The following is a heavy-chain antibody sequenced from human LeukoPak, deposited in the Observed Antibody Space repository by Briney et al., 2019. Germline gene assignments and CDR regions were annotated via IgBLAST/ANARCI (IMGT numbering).Heavy chain of an antibody. Sequence: ASETLSLTCSVSGASISSSPYYWGWIRQPPGKGLEWIGSIYYSGSTYYNPSLKSRVTISVDTSKNQFSLKLSSVTAADTAVYYRARHPGWELRNFDYWGQGTLVTVSS. CDR3: ARHPGWELRNFDY. J-gene: IGHJ4*02. CDR2: IYYSGST. V-gene: IGHV4-39*01. D-gene: IGHD1-26*01. CDR1: GASISSSPYY.